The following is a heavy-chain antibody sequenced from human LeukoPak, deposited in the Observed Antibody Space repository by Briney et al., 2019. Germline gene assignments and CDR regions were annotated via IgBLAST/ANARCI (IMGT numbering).Heavy chain of an antibody. CDR2: INSDGSST. J-gene: IGHJ4*02. CDR3: EREDVDGYLPDGY. D-gene: IGHD5-24*01. CDR1: GFTFSSYW. V-gene: IGHV3-74*01. Sequence: GGSLRLSCAASGFTFSSYWMHWVRQAPGKGLVWVSRINSDGSSTSYADSVNGRFTISRDNAKNTLYLQMNSLRAEDTAVYYCEREDVDGYLPDGYWGQGTLVTVSS.